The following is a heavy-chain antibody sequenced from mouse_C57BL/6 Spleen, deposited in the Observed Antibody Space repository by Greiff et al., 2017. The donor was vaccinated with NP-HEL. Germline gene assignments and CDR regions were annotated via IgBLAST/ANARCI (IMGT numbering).Heavy chain of an antibody. D-gene: IGHD1-1*01. CDR2: IHPNSGST. J-gene: IGHJ2*01. V-gene: IGHV1-64*01. CDR1: GYTFTSYW. CDR3: ARSAFTTVEVGRCGY. Sequence: QVQLQQSGAELVKPGASVKLSCKASGYTFTSYWMHWVKQSPGQGLEWIGMIHPNSGSTNYNEKFKSKATLTVDKSSSTAYMQLSSLTSEDSAVYYCARSAFTTVEVGRCGYWGQGTTLTVSS.